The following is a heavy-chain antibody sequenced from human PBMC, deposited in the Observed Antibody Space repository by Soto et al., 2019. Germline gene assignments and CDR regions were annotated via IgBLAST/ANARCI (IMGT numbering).Heavy chain of an antibody. D-gene: IGHD1-7*01. CDR2: IHHTGSA. CDR1: GGSLTSTYW. J-gene: IGHJ4*02. CDR3: AYGNHGITGTTDY. Sequence: SETLSLTCDVSGGSLTSTYWWTWVRQPPGKGLEWIGEIHHTGSANYNPPLKSRVTISLDKSKNQFSLKVTSVTAADTAVYYCAYGNHGITGTTDYWGPGALVTVSS. V-gene: IGHV4-4*02.